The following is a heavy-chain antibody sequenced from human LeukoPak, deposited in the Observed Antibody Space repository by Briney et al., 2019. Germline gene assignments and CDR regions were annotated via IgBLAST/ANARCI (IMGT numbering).Heavy chain of an antibody. CDR2: IYYSGST. V-gene: IGHV4-30-4*08. D-gene: IGHD6-19*01. Sequence: SQTLSLTCTVSGGSISSGDYYWSWIRQPPGKGLEWIGYIYYSGSTYYNPSLKSRVTISVDTSKNQFSLKLSSVTAADTAVYYCARYIAVAGNWFDPWGQGTLVTVSS. J-gene: IGHJ5*02. CDR1: GGSISSGDYY. CDR3: ARYIAVAGNWFDP.